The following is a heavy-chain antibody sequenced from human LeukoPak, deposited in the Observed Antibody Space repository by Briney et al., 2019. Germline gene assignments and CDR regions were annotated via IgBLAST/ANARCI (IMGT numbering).Heavy chain of an antibody. J-gene: IGHJ5*02. CDR3: SREAAGFDP. CDR2: IYYSGST. CDR1: GGSISSYY. Sequence: PSETLSLTCTVSGGSISSYYWSWIRQPPGKGLEWIGYIYYSGSTNYNPSLKSRVTISVDTSKNNFSPWLRSVTAADTAVYYCSREAAGFDPWGQGTLVTVSS. V-gene: IGHV4-59*01. D-gene: IGHD6-25*01.